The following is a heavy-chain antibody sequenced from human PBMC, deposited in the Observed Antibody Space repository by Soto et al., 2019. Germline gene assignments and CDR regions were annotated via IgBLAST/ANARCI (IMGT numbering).Heavy chain of an antibody. CDR1: GCTFSSYA. D-gene: IGHD2-21*02. Sequence: PGGSLRLSCAASGCTFSSYAMSWVSQAPGKGLEWVSAISGSGGSTYYADSVKGRFTISRDNSKNTLYLQMNSLRAEDTAVYYCAKDIFARVYCGGDCYSDYWGQGTLVTVSS. CDR3: AKDIFARVYCGGDCYSDY. J-gene: IGHJ4*02. V-gene: IGHV3-23*01. CDR2: ISGSGGST.